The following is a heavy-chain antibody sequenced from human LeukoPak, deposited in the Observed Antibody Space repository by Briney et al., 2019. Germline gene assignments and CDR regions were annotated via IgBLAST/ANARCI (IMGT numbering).Heavy chain of an antibody. CDR2: ISAYNGNT. Sequence: GASVKVSCKASGYTFTSYGISWVRQAPGQGLEWMGWISAYNGNTNYAQKLQGRVTMTTDTSTSTAYMELRSLRSEDTAVYYCATVQKWELLGGAMDYWGQGTLVTVSS. V-gene: IGHV1-18*01. D-gene: IGHD1-26*01. J-gene: IGHJ4*02. CDR1: GYTFTSYG. CDR3: ATVQKWELLGGAMDY.